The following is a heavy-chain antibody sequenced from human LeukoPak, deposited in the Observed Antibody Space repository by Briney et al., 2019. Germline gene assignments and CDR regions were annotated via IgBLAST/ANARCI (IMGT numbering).Heavy chain of an antibody. V-gene: IGHV3-7*01. Sequence: PGGSLRLSCAASGFTFSSYWMNWVRQAPGMGLEWVGNIKQDGSEKHYVVSVEGRITISRDNAKNSLYLQMNSLRAEDTAVYYCARAGTKWYDYWGQGTLVTVSS. J-gene: IGHJ4*02. CDR2: IKQDGSEK. CDR1: GFTFSSYW. CDR3: ARAGTKWYDY. D-gene: IGHD2-8*01.